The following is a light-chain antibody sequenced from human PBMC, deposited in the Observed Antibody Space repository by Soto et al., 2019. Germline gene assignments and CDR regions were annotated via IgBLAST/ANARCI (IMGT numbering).Light chain of an antibody. CDR2: EVN. CDR1: SSDITDNTY. CDR3: NSYVGSNNYV. J-gene: IGLJ1*01. V-gene: IGLV2-8*01. Sequence: QSVLTQPPSASGSPGQSLTISCTGTSSDITDNTYVSWFQQHPGKAPKVLIYEVNKRPSGVPDRFSGSKSGNTASLTVSGLQADDEADYYCNSYVGSNNYVFGTGTKSPS.